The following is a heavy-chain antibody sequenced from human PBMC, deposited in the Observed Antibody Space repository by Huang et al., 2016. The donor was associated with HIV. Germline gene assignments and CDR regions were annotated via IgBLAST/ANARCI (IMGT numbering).Heavy chain of an antibody. CDR3: AKDVRMFDP. CDR1: GFPFRSYA. J-gene: IGHJ5*02. Sequence: EVQLLESGGGLVQPGGFLRLSCAASGFPFRSYAMSGVGQARGNGLEWGSAMRGSGGSTYYADCVKGRFTISRDNSKDTLYLQMNSLRAEDTAVYYCAKDVRMFDPWGQGTLVTVSS. CDR2: MRGSGGST. V-gene: IGHV3-23*01.